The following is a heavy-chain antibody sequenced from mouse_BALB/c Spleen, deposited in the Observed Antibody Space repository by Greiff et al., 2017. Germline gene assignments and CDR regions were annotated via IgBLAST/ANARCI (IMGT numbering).Heavy chain of an antibody. CDR3: ARGVYGNYRPYYAMDY. CDR1: GYSITSGYY. CDR2: ISYDGSN. D-gene: IGHD2-1*01. V-gene: IGHV3-6*02. J-gene: IGHJ4*01. Sequence: EVKLMESGPGLVKPSQSLSLTCSVTGYSITSGYYWNWIRQFPGNKLEWMGYISYDGSNNYNPSLKNRISITRDTSKNQFFLKLNSVTTEDTATYYCARGVYGNYRPYYAMDYWGQGTSVTVSS.